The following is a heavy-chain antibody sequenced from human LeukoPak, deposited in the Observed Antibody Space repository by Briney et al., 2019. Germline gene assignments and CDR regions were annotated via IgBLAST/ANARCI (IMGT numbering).Heavy chain of an antibody. CDR1: GFTFNSYN. CDR3: AKHSDYGVNWFDP. V-gene: IGHV3-23*01. D-gene: IGHD4-17*01. Sequence: GGSLRLSCAASGFTFNSYNMNWVRQAPGKGLEWASAISGSGGSTYYADSVKGRFTISRDNSKNTLYLQMNSLRAEDTAVYYCAKHSDYGVNWFDPWGQGTLVTVSS. J-gene: IGHJ5*02. CDR2: ISGSGGST.